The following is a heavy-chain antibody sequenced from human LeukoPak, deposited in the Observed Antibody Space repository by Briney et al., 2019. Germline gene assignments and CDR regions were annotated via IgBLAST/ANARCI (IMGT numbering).Heavy chain of an antibody. J-gene: IGHJ4*02. V-gene: IGHV1-18*04. CDR1: GYTFSNYG. D-gene: IGHD6-19*01. CDR2: TSYNGNT. CDR3: ARHSGSGWQALGY. Sequence: ASVTVSCKASGYTFSNYGISWVRQAPGLGLEWMGWTSYNGNTNYAQKFQDRVTMTTDTSTTTAYMELRSLESDDTAVYYCARHSGSGWQALGYWGQGALVTVSS.